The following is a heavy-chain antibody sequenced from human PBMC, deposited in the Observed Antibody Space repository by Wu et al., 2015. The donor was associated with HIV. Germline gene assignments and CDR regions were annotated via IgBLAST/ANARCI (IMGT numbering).Heavy chain of an antibody. CDR1: GGTFSSSA. J-gene: IGHJ4*02. V-gene: IGHV1-69*11. CDR2: IIPIVGTA. Sequence: QVQLVQSGAEVKKPGSSVKVSCKASGGTFSSSAISWVRQAPGQGLEWMGRIIPIVGTANYAQKFQGRVTIIADESTSTAYMELSSLRSEDTAVYYCARSSGFGELFYFDYWGQGTLVTVSS. D-gene: IGHD3-10*01. CDR3: ARSSGFGELFYFDY.